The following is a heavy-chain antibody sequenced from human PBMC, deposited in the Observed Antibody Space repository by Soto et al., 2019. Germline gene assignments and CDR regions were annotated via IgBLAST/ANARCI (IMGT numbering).Heavy chain of an antibody. V-gene: IGHV4-34*01. J-gene: IGHJ6*02. CDR2: INHSGST. CDR1: GGSFSGYS. Sequence: QVQLQQWGAGLLKPSETLSLTCAVYGGSFSGYSWSWLRQPPGKGPEWIGEINHSGSTKYNPSLENRVTISVDTPKNQFSLKLISVRAADTAVYYCARTGGMDVWSQGAKVTVSS. CDR3: ARTGGMDV.